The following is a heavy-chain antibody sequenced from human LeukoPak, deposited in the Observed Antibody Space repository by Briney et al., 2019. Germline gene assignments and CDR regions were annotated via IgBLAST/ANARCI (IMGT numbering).Heavy chain of an antibody. D-gene: IGHD3-10*01. V-gene: IGHV3-64*01. Sequence: GGSLRLSYAASGFTFSDYAMHWVRQAPGKGLEYVSAISTDGGGTYYVNSVKGRFTISRDNSKNTLYVQMGSLRAEDMAVYYCARYGSGSYYHYWGQGALVTVSS. CDR2: ISTDGGGT. CDR3: ARYGSGSYYHY. J-gene: IGHJ4*02. CDR1: GFTFSDYA.